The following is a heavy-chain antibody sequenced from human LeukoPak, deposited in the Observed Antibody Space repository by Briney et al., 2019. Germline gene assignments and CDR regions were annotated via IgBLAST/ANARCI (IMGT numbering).Heavy chain of an antibody. CDR1: RYTFTNYH. Sequence: GASVKVSCKASRYTFTNYHMHWVRQAPGQGLEWMGIINPSGGITNYAQKFQGRVTMTRDMSTSTVYMELSSLRSEDTAVYYCTKYGHSPYFDSWGQGTLVTVSS. J-gene: IGHJ4*02. CDR2: INPSGGIT. CDR3: TKYGHSPYFDS. V-gene: IGHV1-46*01. D-gene: IGHD4-17*01.